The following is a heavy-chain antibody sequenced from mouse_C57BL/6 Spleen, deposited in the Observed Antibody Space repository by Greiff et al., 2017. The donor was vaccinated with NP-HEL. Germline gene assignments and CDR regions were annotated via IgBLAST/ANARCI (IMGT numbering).Heavy chain of an antibody. D-gene: IGHD4-1*01. CDR2: IYPGSGST. CDR1: GYTFTSYW. V-gene: IGHV1-55*01. Sequence: QVQLQQSGAELVKPGASVKMSCKASGYTFTSYWITWVKQRPGQGLEWIGDIYPGSGSTNYNEKFKSKATLTVDTSSSTAYMQLSSLTSEDSAVYYCARKGTGHASDYWGQGTTLTVSS. J-gene: IGHJ2*01. CDR3: ARKGTGHASDY.